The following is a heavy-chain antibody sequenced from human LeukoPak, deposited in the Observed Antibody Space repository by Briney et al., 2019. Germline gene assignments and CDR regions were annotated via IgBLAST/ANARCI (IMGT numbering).Heavy chain of an antibody. Sequence: PGGSLRLSCAASGVTVSNNYMSWVRQAPGKALEWVSVISGSGGSIYYADSVKGRFTISRDNSKNTLYLQMNSLRAEDTAIYYCAKEGGTYDFFGGFFDYWGQGTLVTVSS. CDR1: GVTVSNNY. CDR3: AKEGGTYDFFGGFFDY. CDR2: ISGSGGSI. J-gene: IGHJ4*02. D-gene: IGHD3-3*01. V-gene: IGHV3-23*01.